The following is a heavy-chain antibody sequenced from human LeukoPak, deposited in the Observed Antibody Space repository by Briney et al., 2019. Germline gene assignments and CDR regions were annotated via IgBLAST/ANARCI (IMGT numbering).Heavy chain of an antibody. V-gene: IGHV3-30*02. J-gene: IGHJ4*02. CDR3: AKGNDYGDSLDY. D-gene: IGHD4-17*01. Sequence: GGSLRLSCAASGFTFSSYGMHWVRQAPGKGLEWVAVIWCGGSNKYYADSVKGRFTISRDNSKNTLYLQMNSLRAEDTAVYYCAKGNDYGDSLDYWGQGTLSPSPQ. CDR2: IWCGGSNK. CDR1: GFTFSSYG.